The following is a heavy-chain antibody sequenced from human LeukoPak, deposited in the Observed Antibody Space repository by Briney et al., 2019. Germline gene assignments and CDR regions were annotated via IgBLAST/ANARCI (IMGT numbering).Heavy chain of an antibody. CDR2: INHSGST. CDR3: ARVGLMGRFDY. D-gene: IGHD3-10*01. J-gene: IGHJ4*02. CDR1: GGSFSGYY. V-gene: IGHV4-34*01. Sequence: SETLSLTCAVYGGSFSGYYWSWIRQPPGKGLEWIGEINHSGSTNYNPSPKSRVTISVDTSKNQFSLKLSSVTAADTAVYYCARVGLMGRFDYWGQGTLVTVSS.